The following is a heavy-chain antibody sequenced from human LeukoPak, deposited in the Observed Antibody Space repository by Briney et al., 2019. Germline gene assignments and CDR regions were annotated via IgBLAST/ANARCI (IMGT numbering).Heavy chain of an antibody. CDR1: GFTFGNYA. J-gene: IGHJ6*04. Sequence: PGRSLTLSCTTSGFTFGNYAISWVRRAPGKGLEWVGFIISKSYVGTKEYEASVKAIFTISRDDSKCIAYLQMNSLKTEDTAVYYCTRGPTERSLYYGMDVWGEETTVTVSS. CDR2: IISKSYVGTK. CDR3: TRGPTERSLYYGMDV. V-gene: IGHV3-49*04.